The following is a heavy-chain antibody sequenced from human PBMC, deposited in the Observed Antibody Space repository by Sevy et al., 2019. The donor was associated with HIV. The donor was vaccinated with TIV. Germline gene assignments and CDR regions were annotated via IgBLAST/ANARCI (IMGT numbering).Heavy chain of an antibody. CDR3: ARGPYCSSTSCYFVVDP. D-gene: IGHD2-2*01. CDR2: ISSDGN. CDR1: GFTFSRFG. J-gene: IGHJ5*02. Sequence: GGSLRLSCAASGFTFSRFGMNWVRQAPGKGLEWVARISSDGNDYAESVKGRFTISRDNSKNSLYLQMNSLRAEDTAVYYCARGPYCSSTSCYFVVDPWGQGTLVTVSS. V-gene: IGHV3-30*03.